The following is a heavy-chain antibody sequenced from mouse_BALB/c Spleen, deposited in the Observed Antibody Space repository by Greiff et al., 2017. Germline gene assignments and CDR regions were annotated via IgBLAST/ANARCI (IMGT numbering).Heavy chain of an antibody. CDR3: ARDYYGPHYYAMDY. V-gene: IGHV14-3*02. CDR1: GFNIKDTY. D-gene: IGHD1-2*01. J-gene: IGHJ4*01. Sequence: SGAELVKPGASVKLSCTASGFNIKDTYMHWVKQRPEQGLEWIGRIDPANGNTKYDPKFQGKASITADTSSNTAYLQLSSLTSEDTAVYYCARDYYGPHYYAMDYWGQGTSVTVSS. CDR2: IDPANGNT.